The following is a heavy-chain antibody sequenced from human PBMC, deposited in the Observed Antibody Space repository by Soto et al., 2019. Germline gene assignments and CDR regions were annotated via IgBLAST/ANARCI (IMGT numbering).Heavy chain of an antibody. Sequence: PGGSLRLSCEASGFTFNHYAISWVRLAPGRGLEWVSWISGSGKSPYYADSVKGRFIISRDNSKNSLSLEMNSLRVDDTAIYHWGFDSWGQGTRVTVSS. CDR3: GFDS. V-gene: IGHV3-23*01. J-gene: IGHJ4*02. CDR2: ISGSGKSP. CDR1: GFTFNHYA.